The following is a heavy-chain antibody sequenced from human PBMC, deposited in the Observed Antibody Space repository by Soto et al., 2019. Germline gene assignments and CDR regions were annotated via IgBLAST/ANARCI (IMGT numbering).Heavy chain of an antibody. Sequence: PGASRTVSCKGSGYSFTSYWSGWVRQMPGKGLEWMGIIYPGDSDTRYSPSFQGQVTISADKSISTAYLQWSSLKASDTAMYYCATATGRNAFDIWGQGTMVTVSS. D-gene: IGHD1-1*01. CDR3: ATATGRNAFDI. V-gene: IGHV5-51*01. CDR1: GYSFTSYW. J-gene: IGHJ3*02. CDR2: IYPGDSDT.